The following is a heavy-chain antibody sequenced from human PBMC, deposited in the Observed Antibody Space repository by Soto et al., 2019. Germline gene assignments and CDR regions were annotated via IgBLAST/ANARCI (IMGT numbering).Heavy chain of an antibody. Sequence: SETLSLTCAVYGGSFSGYYWSWIRQPPGKGLEWIGEINHSGSTNYNPSLKSRVTISVDTSKNQFSLKLSSVTAADTTVYYCARGMREPGPYWGQGTLVTVSS. CDR3: ARGMREPGPY. J-gene: IGHJ4*02. CDR1: GGSFSGYY. CDR2: INHSGST. V-gene: IGHV4-34*01. D-gene: IGHD1-26*01.